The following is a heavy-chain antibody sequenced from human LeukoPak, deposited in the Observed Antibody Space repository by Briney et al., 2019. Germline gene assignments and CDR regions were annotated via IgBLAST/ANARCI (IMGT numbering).Heavy chain of an antibody. Sequence: GGSLRLSCAASGLSFSRYAMHWVRQAPGKGLEYVSAISSNGGSTYYADSVKGRFIISRDNSKNTLNLQMGSLRAEDMAVYYCARDFAQNWFDTWGQGTLVTVSA. CDR1: GLSFSRYA. CDR3: ARDFAQNWFDT. D-gene: IGHD2-21*01. CDR2: ISSNGGST. V-gene: IGHV3-64*02. J-gene: IGHJ5*02.